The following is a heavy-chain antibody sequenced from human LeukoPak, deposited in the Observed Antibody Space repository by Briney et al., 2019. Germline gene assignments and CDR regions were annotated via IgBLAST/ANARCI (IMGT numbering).Heavy chain of an antibody. Sequence: GGSLRLSCAASGFTFNSYWMHWVRQAPGKGLVWVSRINSDGSSTSYADSVKGRFTISRDNAKNTLYLQMNSLRAEDTAVYYCARENWEEPFDYWGQGTLVTVSS. V-gene: IGHV3-74*01. CDR2: INSDGSST. CDR3: ARENWEEPFDY. D-gene: IGHD7-27*01. J-gene: IGHJ4*02. CDR1: GFTFNSYW.